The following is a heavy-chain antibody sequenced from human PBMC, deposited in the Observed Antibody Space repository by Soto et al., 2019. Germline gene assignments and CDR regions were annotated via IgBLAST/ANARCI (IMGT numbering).Heavy chain of an antibody. CDR3: ATVWAGY. D-gene: IGHD1-26*01. CDR2: LDPEDGET. CDR1: GYNLSDLS. J-gene: IGHJ4*02. V-gene: IGHV1-24*01. Sequence: QVQLVQSGTEVKQPGASVKVSCKVSGYNLSDLSMQWVRQAPGKGLEWMGGLDPEDGETIYAQQFQGRLSMTEDTSTDTAFMELQSLTSDDTAIYFCATVWAGYWGQGTLVTVSS.